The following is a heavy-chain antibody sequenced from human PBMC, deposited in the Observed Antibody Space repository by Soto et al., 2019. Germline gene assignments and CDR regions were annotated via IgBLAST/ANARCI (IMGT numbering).Heavy chain of an antibody. J-gene: IGHJ3*02. V-gene: IGHV4-4*02. CDR3: ARGGYSLGVKVGFDI. D-gene: IGHD3-16*01. CDR2: IYHSGST. CDR1: GCSISSSNW. Sequence: TLSLTCAVSGCSISSSNWWSWVRQPPGKGLEWSGEIYHSGSTNYNPSLKSRVTISVDKSKNQFSLKLSSVTAADTAVYYCARGGYSLGVKVGFDIWGQGTMVTVSS.